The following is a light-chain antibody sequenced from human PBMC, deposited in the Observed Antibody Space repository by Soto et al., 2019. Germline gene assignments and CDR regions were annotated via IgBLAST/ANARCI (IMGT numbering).Light chain of an antibody. CDR1: SSDVGGYNY. CDR3: SSYTTSSTLV. Sequence: QSALTQPASVSGSPGQSITISCTGTSSDVGGYNYVSWYQQHPGRAPKLMIYEVSNRPSGVSNPFSGSKSGNTASLTISGFEAEDEADYYCSSYTTSSTLVFGSGTKLTVL. V-gene: IGLV2-14*01. CDR2: EVS. J-gene: IGLJ1*01.